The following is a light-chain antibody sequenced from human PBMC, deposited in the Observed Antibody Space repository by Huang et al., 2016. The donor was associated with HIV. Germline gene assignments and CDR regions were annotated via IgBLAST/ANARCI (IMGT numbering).Light chain of an antibody. CDR1: QAIDKY. V-gene: IGKV1-39*01. J-gene: IGKJ2*01. CDR2: GAS. CDR3: QQSYRTPRT. Sequence: DIQMTQFPTSLSASVEDRVTITCRAGQAIDKYLNWYQQKSGRAPRLLIYGASKLQSGVPSRFSGRASVTHFSLTINSLQPDDSAIYYCQQSYRTPRTFGQGTNLEI.